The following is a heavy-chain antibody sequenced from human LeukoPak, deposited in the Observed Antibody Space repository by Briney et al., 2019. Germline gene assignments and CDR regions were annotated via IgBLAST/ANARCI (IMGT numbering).Heavy chain of an antibody. D-gene: IGHD3-10*01. CDR3: ARRLGRKFGERFYYYHYMDV. CDR2: IYSGGST. Sequence: PGGSLRLSCAASGFTFSSYAMSWVRQAPGKGLEWVSVIYSGGSTYYADSVKGRFTISRDNSKNTLYLQMNSLRAEDTAVYYCARRLGRKFGERFYYYHYMDVWGKGTTVTISS. J-gene: IGHJ6*03. V-gene: IGHV3-53*01. CDR1: GFTFSSYA.